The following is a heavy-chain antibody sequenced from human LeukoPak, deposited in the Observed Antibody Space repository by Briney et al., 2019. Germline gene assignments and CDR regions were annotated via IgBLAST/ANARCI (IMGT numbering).Heavy chain of an antibody. CDR2: IYYSGST. Sequence: SETLSLTCTVSGGSISSSSYYWGWIRQPPGKGLEWIGYIYYSGSTNYNPSLKSRVTISVDTSKNQFSLKLSSVTAADTAVYYCARGPRWVDYWGQGTLVTVSS. V-gene: IGHV4-61*05. D-gene: IGHD5-24*01. J-gene: IGHJ4*02. CDR1: GGSISSSSYY. CDR3: ARGPRWVDY.